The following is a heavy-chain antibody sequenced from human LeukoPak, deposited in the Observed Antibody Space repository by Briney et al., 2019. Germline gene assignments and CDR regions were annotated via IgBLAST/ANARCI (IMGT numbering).Heavy chain of an antibody. CDR2: IHDSGST. Sequence: KTSETLSLTCTVSGGSISNYYWSWIRQSPEKGLEWIGYIHDSGSTNYNPSLKSRVTISVDTSKNHFSLKLSSVTAADTAVYYCARLDAAAGRYLQFFYWGQGTLVTVSS. D-gene: IGHD5-24*01. J-gene: IGHJ4*02. CDR3: ARLDAAAGRYLQFFY. CDR1: GGSISNYY. V-gene: IGHV4-59*08.